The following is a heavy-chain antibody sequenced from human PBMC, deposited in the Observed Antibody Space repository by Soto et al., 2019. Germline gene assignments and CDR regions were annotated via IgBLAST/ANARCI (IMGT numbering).Heavy chain of an antibody. CDR1: GGSISSYY. V-gene: IGHV4-59*01. Sequence: SETLSLTCTVSGGSISSYYWSWIRQPPGKGLEWIGYIYYSGSTNYNPSLKSRVTISVDTSKNQFSLKLSSVTAADTAVYYCARSGYCSSTSCYWGPDYWGQGTLVTVSS. D-gene: IGHD2-2*03. J-gene: IGHJ4*02. CDR3: ARSGYCSSTSCYWGPDY. CDR2: IYYSGST.